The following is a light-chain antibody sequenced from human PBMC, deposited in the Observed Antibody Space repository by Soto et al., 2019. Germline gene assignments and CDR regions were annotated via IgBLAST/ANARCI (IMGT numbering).Light chain of an antibody. CDR3: QQYKSWPIT. J-gene: IGKJ5*01. Sequence: EIVMVQSPATLSGSPGERVILSCRASQPVSGALAWYQQKPGQAPRVLMYGPSTRATGIPARFSGSGSETEFSLTISGLQSEDFAIYFCQQYKSWPITFGQGTRLEIK. CDR1: QPVSGA. CDR2: GPS. V-gene: IGKV3D-15*01.